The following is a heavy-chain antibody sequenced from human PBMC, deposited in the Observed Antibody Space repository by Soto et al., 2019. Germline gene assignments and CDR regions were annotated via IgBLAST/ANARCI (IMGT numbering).Heavy chain of an antibody. CDR1: EGTFTSYD. D-gene: IGHD3-10*01. Sequence: ASVKVSCKASEGTFTSYDINWVRQDTGQGLEWMGWMNPNSGNTGYAQKFQGRVTMTRNTSISTAYMELSSLRSEDTAVYYCARGGAATYGMDVWGQGTTVTVS. J-gene: IGHJ6*02. V-gene: IGHV1-8*01. CDR2: MNPNSGNT. CDR3: ARGGAATYGMDV.